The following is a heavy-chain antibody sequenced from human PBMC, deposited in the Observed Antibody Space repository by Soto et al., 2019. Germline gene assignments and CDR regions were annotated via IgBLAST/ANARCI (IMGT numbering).Heavy chain of an antibody. V-gene: IGHV1-18*01. D-gene: IGHD6-13*01. Sequence: ASVKVSCKASGYTFTSYGISWVRQAPGQGLEWMGWISAYNGNTNYAQKLQGRVTMTTDTSTSTAYMELRSLRSDDTAVYYCARDHCIAAAGCRFDPWGQGTLVTVSS. CDR1: GYTFTSYG. CDR3: ARDHCIAAAGCRFDP. CDR2: ISAYNGNT. J-gene: IGHJ5*02.